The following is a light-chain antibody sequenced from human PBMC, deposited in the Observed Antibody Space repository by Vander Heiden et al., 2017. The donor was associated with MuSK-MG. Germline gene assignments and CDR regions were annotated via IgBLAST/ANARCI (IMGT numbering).Light chain of an antibody. CDR1: SSNIGAGYD. CDR2: GNS. V-gene: IGLV1-40*01. Sequence: QSVLPQPPSVSGAPGQRVTISCTGSSSNIGAGYDVHWYQQLPGTAPKLLIYGNSNRPSGVPDRFSGSKSGTSASLAITGLQAEDEADYYCQSYDSSLRLYVFGTGTKVTVL. CDR3: QSYDSSLRLYV. J-gene: IGLJ1*01.